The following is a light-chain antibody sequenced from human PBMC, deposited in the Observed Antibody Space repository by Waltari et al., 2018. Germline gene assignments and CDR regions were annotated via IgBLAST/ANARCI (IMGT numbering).Light chain of an antibody. J-gene: IGLJ1*01. V-gene: IGLV2-14*03. CDR2: DVS. CDR1: SSDVGAYDY. Sequence: QSALTQPASVSGSPGQSITISCTGTSSDVGAYDYVPWYQQYPGKAPQLVIHDVSSRPTGNSDRFYGSKSGNMASLIISRLQADDEADYYCSSYTASRHYVFGTGTKVTVL. CDR3: SSYTASRHYV.